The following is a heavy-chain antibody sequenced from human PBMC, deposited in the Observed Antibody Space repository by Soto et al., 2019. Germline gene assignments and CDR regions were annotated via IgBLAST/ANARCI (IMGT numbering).Heavy chain of an antibody. CDR3: ARDRIAAAGFLYWYFDL. CDR1: GSTFSSYT. D-gene: IGHD6-13*01. V-gene: IGHV1-69*04. J-gene: IGHJ2*01. Sequence: ASVKVSCKASGSTFSSYTISWVRQAPGQGLEWMGRIIPILGIANYAQKFQGRVTITADKSTSTAYMELSSLRSEDTAVYYCARDRIAAAGFLYWYFDLWGRGTLVTVSS. CDR2: IIPILGIA.